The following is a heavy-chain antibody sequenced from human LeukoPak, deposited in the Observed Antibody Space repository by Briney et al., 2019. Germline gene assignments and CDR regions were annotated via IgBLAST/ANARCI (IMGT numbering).Heavy chain of an antibody. CDR2: ISSSGSTI. CDR1: GFTFSSYE. D-gene: IGHD2/OR15-2a*01. Sequence: GGSLRLSCAASGFTFSSYEMNWVRQAPGKGLEWVSYISSSGSTIYYADSVKGRFTISRDKAPNSLYLQMNTLRAEDTAVYYTASLKTRIVLRGADYWGQGGLLSVCS. CDR3: ASLKTRIVLRGADY. V-gene: IGHV3-48*03. J-gene: IGHJ4*02.